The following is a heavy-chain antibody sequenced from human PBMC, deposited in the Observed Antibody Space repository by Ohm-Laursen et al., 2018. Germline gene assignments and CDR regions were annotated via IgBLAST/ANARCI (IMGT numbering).Heavy chain of an antibody. D-gene: IGHD7-27*01. V-gene: IGHV3-7*01. CDR3: ARRNWGSHFDY. CDR2: IKQDGSEI. J-gene: IGHJ4*02. Sequence: SLRLSCAAPGFSFSSYWMSWVRQAPGKGLDWVANIKQDGSEIHYVDSVKGRFTISRDNAKNSLFLQLNTLRAEDTALYYCARRNWGSHFDYWGQGSLVTVSS. CDR1: GFSFSSYW.